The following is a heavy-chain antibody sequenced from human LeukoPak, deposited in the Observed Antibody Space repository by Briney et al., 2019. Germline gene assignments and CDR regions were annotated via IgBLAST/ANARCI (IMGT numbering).Heavy chain of an antibody. D-gene: IGHD3-10*01. CDR1: GYTFTSYG. J-gene: IGHJ4*02. CDR3: AVNTYGSGSYSNDY. Sequence: EASVKVSCKSSGYTFTSYGISWVRQAPGQGLEWMGWISAYNGNTNYAQKLQGRVTMTTDTSTSTAYMELRSLRSDDTAVYYCAVNTYGSGSYSNDYWGQGTLVTVSS. CDR2: ISAYNGNT. V-gene: IGHV1-18*01.